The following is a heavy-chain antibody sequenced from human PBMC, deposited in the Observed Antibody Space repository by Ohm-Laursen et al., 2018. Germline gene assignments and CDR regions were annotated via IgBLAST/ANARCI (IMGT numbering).Heavy chain of an antibody. CDR2: ISDSGMTDSGSI. V-gene: IGHV4-59*12. D-gene: IGHD3-9*01. Sequence: GTLSLTCTVSGGSISGYFWSWIRQSPGKGLEWIGYISDSGMTDSGSIEYNPSLKSRVTMSVDTSKNQFSVKLTSVTAVDTAVYYCATSPHDIMSSKDYWGQGTLVTVSS. CDR3: ATSPHDIMSSKDY. CDR1: GGSISGYF. J-gene: IGHJ4*02.